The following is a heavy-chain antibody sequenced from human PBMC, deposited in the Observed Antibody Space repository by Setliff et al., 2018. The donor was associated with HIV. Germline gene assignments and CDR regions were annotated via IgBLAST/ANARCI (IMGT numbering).Heavy chain of an antibody. CDR1: GGPSSGY. Sequence: SETLSLTCAVYGGPSSGYWSWVRQSPGKGLEWIGEISHSGSTNYNPSLKSRVTISVDTSKNQFSLKLTSVTAADTAVYYCARVGYCSSTNCYWGRPSYGMGVWGQGTTVTVSS. CDR3: ARVGYCSSTNCYWGRPSYGMGV. V-gene: IGHV4-34*01. D-gene: IGHD2-2*01. J-gene: IGHJ6*02. CDR2: ISHSGST.